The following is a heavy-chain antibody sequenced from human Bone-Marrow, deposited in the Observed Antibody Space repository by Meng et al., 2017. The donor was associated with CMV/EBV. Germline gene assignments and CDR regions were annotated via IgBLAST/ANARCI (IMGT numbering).Heavy chain of an antibody. CDR3: ARLRHSSRWYHGYFDY. CDR1: GSSFTTYW. D-gene: IGHD6-13*01. J-gene: IGHJ4*02. V-gene: IGHV5-51*01. CDR2: IDRGCSGDSEI. Sequence: GESLKIPCRGSGSSFTTYWLDWVRQMPGQGLEWMGIIDRGCSGDSEIRYRPSFQGQVTISADRSISTAYLQWSSLKASDTAMYYCARLRHSSRWYHGYFDYCGQGTLVTVSS.